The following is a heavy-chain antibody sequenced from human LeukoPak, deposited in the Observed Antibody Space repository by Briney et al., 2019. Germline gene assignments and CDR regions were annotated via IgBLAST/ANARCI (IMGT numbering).Heavy chain of an antibody. V-gene: IGHV4-31*03. Sequence: SGTLSLTCTVSGGSISSGGYYWSWIRQHPGKGLEWIGYIYYSGSTYYNPSLKSRVTISVDTSKNQFSLKLSSVTAADTAVYYCARALGAAAEEYYFDYWGQGTLVTVSS. CDR1: GGSISSGGYY. CDR3: ARALGAAAEEYYFDY. J-gene: IGHJ4*02. CDR2: IYYSGST. D-gene: IGHD6-13*01.